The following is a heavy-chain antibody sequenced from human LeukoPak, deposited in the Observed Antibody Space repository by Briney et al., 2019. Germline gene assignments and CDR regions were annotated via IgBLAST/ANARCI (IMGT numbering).Heavy chain of an antibody. CDR2: IWYDGSNK. V-gene: IGHV3-33*01. CDR1: GFTFSSYG. D-gene: IGHD2-2*01. CDR3: ARDRYCSSTSCYGVFDY. J-gene: IGHJ4*02. Sequence: PGGSLRLSCAAPGFTFSSYGMHWVRQAPGKGLEWVAVIWYDGSNKYYADSVKGRFTISRDNSKNTLYLQMNSLRAEDTAVYYCARDRYCSSTSCYGVFDYWGQGTLVTVSS.